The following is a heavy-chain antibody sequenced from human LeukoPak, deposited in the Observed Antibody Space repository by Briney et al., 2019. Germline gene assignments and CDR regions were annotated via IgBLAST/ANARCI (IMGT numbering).Heavy chain of an antibody. Sequence: GESLKISCKGSGYSFTSYWIGWVRQMPGKGLEWMGIIYPGDSDTRYSPSFQGQVTISADKSISTAYLQWSSLKASDTAMYYCARRKTYYYDSTGWSNAFDVWGQGTMVTVSS. CDR2: IYPGDSDT. D-gene: IGHD3-22*01. CDR1: GYSFTSYW. CDR3: ARRKTYYYDSTGWSNAFDV. V-gene: IGHV5-51*01. J-gene: IGHJ3*01.